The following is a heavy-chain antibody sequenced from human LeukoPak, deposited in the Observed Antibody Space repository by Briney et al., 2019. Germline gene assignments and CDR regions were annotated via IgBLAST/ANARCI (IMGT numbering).Heavy chain of an antibody. CDR2: IIPILGIA. V-gene: IGHV1-69*04. J-gene: IGHJ4*02. Sequence: SVKVSCKASGGTFSSYAISWVRQAPGQGLEWMGRIIPILGIANYAQKFQGRVTITADKSTSTAYMELSSLRSEDTAVYYCARDGRDYYDRSGARNDYWGQGTLVTVSS. D-gene: IGHD3-22*01. CDR1: GGTFSSYA. CDR3: ARDGRDYYDRSGARNDY.